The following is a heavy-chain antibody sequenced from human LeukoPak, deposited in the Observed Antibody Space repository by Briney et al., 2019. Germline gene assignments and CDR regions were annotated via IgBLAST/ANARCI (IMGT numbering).Heavy chain of an antibody. CDR1: GFTFSRYN. J-gene: IGHJ3*02. CDR3: ASLDIGYSTSSNAFDI. V-gene: IGHV3-21*01. Sequence: GGSLRLSCVGSGFTFSRYNMTWVRQAPGKGLEWVSSISSTSSYIYYADSVKGRFTISRDNAKNSLFLQMNNLGVEDTAVHYCASLDIGYSTSSNAFDIWGQGTMVAVSS. D-gene: IGHD2-2*01. CDR2: ISSTSSYI.